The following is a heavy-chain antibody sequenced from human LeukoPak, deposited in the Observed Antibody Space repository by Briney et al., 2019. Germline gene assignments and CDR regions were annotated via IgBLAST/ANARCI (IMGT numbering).Heavy chain of an antibody. D-gene: IGHD3-22*01. J-gene: IGHJ4*02. V-gene: IGHV3-30-3*02. CDR2: ISYDGSNK. CDR3: AKNTRSSGYYHDFDY. CDR1: GFTFSSYA. Sequence: PGGSLRLSCAASGFTFSSYAMHWVRQAPGKGLEWVAVISYDGSNKYYADSVKGRFTISRDNSKNTLYLQMNSLRAEDTAVYYCAKNTRSSGYYHDFDYWGQGTLVTVSS.